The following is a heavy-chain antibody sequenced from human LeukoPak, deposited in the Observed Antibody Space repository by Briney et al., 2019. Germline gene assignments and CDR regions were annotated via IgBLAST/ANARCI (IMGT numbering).Heavy chain of an antibody. D-gene: IGHD3-16*01. J-gene: IGHJ4*02. Sequence: SETLSLTCAVYGGSFSSYYWSWIREPPGKGLEWIGEINHSGSTNYNPSLKSRVTISVDTSKNQFSLKLSSVTAADTAVYYCARKSYYDYVWGSYRERTFFDYWGQGTLVTVSS. CDR3: ARKSYYDYVWGSYRERTFFDY. CDR1: GGSFSSYY. V-gene: IGHV4-34*01. CDR2: INHSGST.